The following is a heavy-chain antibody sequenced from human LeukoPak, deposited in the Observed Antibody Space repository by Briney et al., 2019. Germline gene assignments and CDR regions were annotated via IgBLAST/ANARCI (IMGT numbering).Heavy chain of an antibody. Sequence: SETLSLTCAVYGGSFSGYYRSWIRQPPGKGLEWIGEINHSGSTNYNPSLKSRVTISVDTSKNQFSLKLSSVTAADSAVYFCARGQVKQQLLPRTGSRDYHFYMDVWGKGTTVTVSS. CDR2: INHSGST. CDR3: ARGQVKQQLLPRTGSRDYHFYMDV. CDR1: GGSFSGYY. J-gene: IGHJ6*03. D-gene: IGHD6-13*01. V-gene: IGHV4-34*01.